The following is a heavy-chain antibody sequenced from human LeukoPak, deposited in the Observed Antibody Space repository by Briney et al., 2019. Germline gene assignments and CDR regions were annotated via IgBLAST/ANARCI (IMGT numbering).Heavy chain of an antibody. Sequence: KPSETLSLTCTVSGGSISSSSYYWGWIRQPPGKGLEWIGSIYYSGSTYYNPSLKSRVTISVDTSKNQFSLKLSSVTAADTAVYYCARDSDLYGDYAFYNWFDPWGQGTLVTVSS. CDR3: ARDSDLYGDYAFYNWFDP. D-gene: IGHD4-17*01. CDR2: IYYSGST. J-gene: IGHJ5*02. V-gene: IGHV4-39*02. CDR1: GGSISSSSYY.